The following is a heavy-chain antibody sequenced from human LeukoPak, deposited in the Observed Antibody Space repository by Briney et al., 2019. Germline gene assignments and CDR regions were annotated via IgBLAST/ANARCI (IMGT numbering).Heavy chain of an antibody. CDR3: ARRSTPYSSSWYYSYDYYYYYMDV. D-gene: IGHD6-13*01. Sequence: GGSLRLSCAASGFTVSSNYMTWVRQAPGKGLDWVSAIYSGRTIYYADAVKGRFTISRDNAKNSLYLQMNSLRAEDTAVYYCARRSTPYSSSWYYSYDYYYYYMDVWGKGTTVTVSS. CDR1: GFTVSSNY. CDR2: IYSGRTI. J-gene: IGHJ6*03. V-gene: IGHV3-69-1*01.